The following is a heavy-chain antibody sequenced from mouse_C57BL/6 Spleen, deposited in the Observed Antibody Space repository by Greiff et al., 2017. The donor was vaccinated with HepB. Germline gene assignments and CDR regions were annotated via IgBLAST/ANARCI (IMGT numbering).Heavy chain of an antibody. CDR2: IWTGGGT. CDR1: GFPLTSYA. Sequence: VQLQESGPGLVAPSQSLSITCTVSGFPLTSYAISWGRPPPGKGLEWLGVIWTGGGTNYNSAHKSRLSISKDNSKSQVFLKMNSLQTDDTARYYCARTYDGYGDYWYFDVWGTGTTVTVSS. D-gene: IGHD2-3*01. J-gene: IGHJ1*03. CDR3: ARTYDGYGDYWYFDV. V-gene: IGHV2-9-1*01.